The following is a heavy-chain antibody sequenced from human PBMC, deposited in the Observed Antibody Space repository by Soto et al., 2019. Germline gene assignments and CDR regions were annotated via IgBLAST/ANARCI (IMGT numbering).Heavy chain of an antibody. Sequence: QLQLQESGSGLVKPSQTLSLTCAVSGGSISSGGYSWSWIRQPPGKGLEWIGYIYHSGSTYYNPSLKSRVTTSVDRSKNQFSLKLSSVTAADTAAYYCARVAYCGGDCYRGFDPWGQGTLVTVSS. CDR1: GGSISSGGYS. D-gene: IGHD2-21*02. CDR2: IYHSGST. J-gene: IGHJ5*02. CDR3: ARVAYCGGDCYRGFDP. V-gene: IGHV4-30-2*01.